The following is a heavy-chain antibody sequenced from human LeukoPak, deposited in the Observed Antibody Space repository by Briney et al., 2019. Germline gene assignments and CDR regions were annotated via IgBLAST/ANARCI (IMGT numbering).Heavy chain of an antibody. CDR3: ATYMVRTDAYYD. Sequence: PGGSLRLSCAASGFTVSSNYMSWVRQAPGKGLEWVSVIYSGDSTYYADSVKGRFTISRDNSKNTLYLQMNSLRAEDTAVYYCATYMVRTDAYYDWGQGTLVTVSS. CDR1: GFTVSSNY. CDR2: IYSGDST. V-gene: IGHV3-53*01. D-gene: IGHD3-10*01. J-gene: IGHJ4*02.